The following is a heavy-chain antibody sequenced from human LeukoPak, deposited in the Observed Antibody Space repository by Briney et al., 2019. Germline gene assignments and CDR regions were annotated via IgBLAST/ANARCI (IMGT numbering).Heavy chain of an antibody. V-gene: IGHV4-59*01. J-gene: IGHJ4*02. Sequence: SETLSLTCTVSGGSISSYYWSWIRQPPGKGLEWIGYIYYSGSTNYNPSLKSRVTISVDTSKNQFSLKLSSVTAADTAVYYCAGGDFWSGYSYDYWGQGTLVTVSS. D-gene: IGHD3-3*01. CDR1: GGSISSYY. CDR3: AGGDFWSGYSYDY. CDR2: IYYSGST.